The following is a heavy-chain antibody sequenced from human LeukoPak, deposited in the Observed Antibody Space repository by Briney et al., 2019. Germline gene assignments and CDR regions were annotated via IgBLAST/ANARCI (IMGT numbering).Heavy chain of an antibody. D-gene: IGHD2-2*01. CDR1: GFTFTSYG. V-gene: IGHV1-18*01. CDR3: ARVEAYCSRTSCHDY. Sequence: ASVKVSCKASGFTFTSYGISWVRQAPGQGLEWLGWISAYNGNTDYAQKFQGKVTMTTDTSTSTAHMELRSLKSDDTAVYYCARVEAYCSRTSCHDYWGLGTPVTVSS. J-gene: IGHJ4*02. CDR2: ISAYNGNT.